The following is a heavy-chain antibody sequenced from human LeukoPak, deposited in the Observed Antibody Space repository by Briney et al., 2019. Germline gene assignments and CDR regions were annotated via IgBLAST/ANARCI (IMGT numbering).Heavy chain of an antibody. J-gene: IGHJ4*02. V-gene: IGHV3-30*18. CDR3: AKGYYYDSSGSQYYFDY. CDR2: ISYDGSNK. D-gene: IGHD3-22*01. CDR1: GFTFSRYG. Sequence: GGSLRLSCAASGFTFSRYGMYWVRQAPGKGLEWVAVISYDGSNKYYADSVKGRFTISRDNSKNTLYLQMNSLRAEDTAVYYCAKGYYYDSSGSQYYFDYWGQGTLVTVSS.